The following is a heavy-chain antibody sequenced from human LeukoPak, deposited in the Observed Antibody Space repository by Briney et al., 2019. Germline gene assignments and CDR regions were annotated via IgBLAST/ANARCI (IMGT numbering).Heavy chain of an antibody. Sequence: VASVKVSCKASGYASTSYGISWVRQAPGQGLEWMGWISAYNGNTNYAQKLQGRVTMTTDTSTSTAYMELRSLRFDDTAVYYCARAGGYCSSTSCQGGYWFDPWGQGTLVTVSS. D-gene: IGHD2-2*01. CDR2: ISAYNGNT. J-gene: IGHJ5*02. V-gene: IGHV1-18*01. CDR3: ARAGGYCSSTSCQGGYWFDP. CDR1: GYASTSYG.